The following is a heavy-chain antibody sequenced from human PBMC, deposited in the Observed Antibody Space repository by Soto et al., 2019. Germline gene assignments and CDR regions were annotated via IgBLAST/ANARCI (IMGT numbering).Heavy chain of an antibody. J-gene: IGHJ6*02. V-gene: IGHV5-10-1*01. CDR3: ALVRTAGYSSSWYPRDYYYGMDV. CDR1: GYSFTSYW. CDR2: IDPSDSYT. Sequence: GETLKISCKGSGYSFTSYWISWVRQMPGKGLEWMGRIDPSDSYTNYSPSFQGHVTISADKSISTAYLQWSSLKASDTAMYYCALVRTAGYSSSWYPRDYYYGMDVWGQGTTVTVSS. D-gene: IGHD6-13*01.